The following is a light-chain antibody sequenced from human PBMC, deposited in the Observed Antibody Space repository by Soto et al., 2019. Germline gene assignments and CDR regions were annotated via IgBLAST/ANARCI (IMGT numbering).Light chain of an antibody. J-gene: IGKJ2*01. Sequence: DFQMSQSPKNLSASVGDRLTITCRASQSISNWLAWYQQTPGKXPXXLIYMASSLESGVPSRFRGSGSGKDFPLPGSSMPPDDSATYDCQHDQRYYTFGQGTKGEIK. CDR3: QHDQRYYT. CDR1: QSISNW. V-gene: IGKV1-5*03. CDR2: MAS.